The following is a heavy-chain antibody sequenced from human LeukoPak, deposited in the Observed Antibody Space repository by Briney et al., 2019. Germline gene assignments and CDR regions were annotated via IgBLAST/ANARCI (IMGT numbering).Heavy chain of an antibody. V-gene: IGHV1-46*01. J-gene: IGHJ3*02. Sequence: GASVKVSCKASGYSFTNYDINWVRQATGQGLEWMGIINPSGGSTSYAQKFQGRVTMTRDMSTSTVYMELSSLRSDDTAVYYCARVFESGYDLNAFDIWGQGTMVTVSS. CDR2: INPSGGST. CDR3: ARVFESGYDLNAFDI. D-gene: IGHD5-12*01. CDR1: GYSFTNYD.